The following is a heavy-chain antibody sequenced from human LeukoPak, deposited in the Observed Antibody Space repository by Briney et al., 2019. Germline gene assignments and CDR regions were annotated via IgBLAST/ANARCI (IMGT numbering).Heavy chain of an antibody. CDR3: ARQGCSSTSCSPGLNFDY. V-gene: IGHV5-51*01. CDR2: IYPGDSDT. Sequence: GESLKISCKGSGYSFTSYWIGWVRQMPGKGLEWMGIIYPGDSDTRYSPSFQGQVTISADKSISTAYLQWSSLKASDTAMYYCARQGCSSTSCSPGLNFDYWGQGTLVTVSS. CDR1: GYSFTSYW. J-gene: IGHJ4*02. D-gene: IGHD2-2*01.